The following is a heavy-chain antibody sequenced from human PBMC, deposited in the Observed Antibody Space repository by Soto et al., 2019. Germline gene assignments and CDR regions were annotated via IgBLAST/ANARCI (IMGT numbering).Heavy chain of an antibody. Sequence: GGSLRLSCAASRFTFSSYAMSWVRQAPGQGLEWVSSISGGGNDAYYADSVKGRFTISRDNSQNTLYLQMSSLRADDTAVYYCARSLVVAPTDTEPFDYWGQGALVTVSS. D-gene: IGHD6-13*01. CDR1: RFTFSSYA. J-gene: IGHJ4*02. CDR2: ISGGGNDA. CDR3: ARSLVVAPTDTEPFDY. V-gene: IGHV3-23*01.